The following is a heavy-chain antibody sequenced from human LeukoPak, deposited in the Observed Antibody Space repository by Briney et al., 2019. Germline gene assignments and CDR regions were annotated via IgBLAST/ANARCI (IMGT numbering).Heavy chain of an antibody. V-gene: IGHV3-30*02. CDR2: IHYDGTNE. CDR3: ARVGYDYVWGSYRYTYYFDY. D-gene: IGHD3-16*02. Sequence: GGSLRLSCAASGFTFSSYGMHWVRQAPGKGLEWVAFIHYDGTNEYYADSVKGRFTISRDNAKNTLYLQMNSLRAEDTAVYYCARVGYDYVWGSYRYTYYFDYWGQGTLVTVSS. J-gene: IGHJ4*02. CDR1: GFTFSSYG.